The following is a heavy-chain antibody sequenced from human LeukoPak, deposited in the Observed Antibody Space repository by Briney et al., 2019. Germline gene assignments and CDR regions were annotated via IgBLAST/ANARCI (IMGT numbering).Heavy chain of an antibody. CDR2: IIPIFGTA. CDR1: GGTFSSYA. CDR3: ARDPRAATGFYYYYGMDV. Sequence: ASVKVSCKASGGTFSSYAISWVGQAPGQGLEWMGGIIPIFGTANYAQKFQGRVTITADESTSTAYMELSSLRSEDTAVYYCARDPRAATGFYYYYGMDVWGQGTTVTVSS. D-gene: IGHD2-15*01. J-gene: IGHJ6*02. V-gene: IGHV1-69*13.